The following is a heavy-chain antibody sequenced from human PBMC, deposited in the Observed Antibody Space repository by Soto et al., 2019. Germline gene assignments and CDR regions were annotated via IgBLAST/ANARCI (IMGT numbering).Heavy chain of an antibody. D-gene: IGHD2-15*01. CDR2: IYYSGST. V-gene: IGHV4-61*01. CDR1: GGSVSSGSYY. CDR3: ARGTGGGNDH. J-gene: IGHJ5*02. Sequence: SETLSLTCTVSGGSVSSGSYYWSWIREPPGKGLDWIGYIYYSGSTNYNPSLKSRVTISVDTSKNQFSLKLNSVTAADTAVYYCARGTGGGNDHWGQGTLVTVSS.